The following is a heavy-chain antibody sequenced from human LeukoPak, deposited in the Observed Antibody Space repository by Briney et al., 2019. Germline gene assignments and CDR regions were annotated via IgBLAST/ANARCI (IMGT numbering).Heavy chain of an antibody. J-gene: IGHJ4*02. Sequence: SETLSLTCAVYGGSFSGYYWSWIRQPPGKGLEYLGEINHSGSANYNQSLKSRINISVDTSKNQFSLKLTSVTAADTAVYYCARGCRRVSRDNDFWGQGTLVSVST. CDR3: ARGCRRVSRDNDF. CDR1: GGSFSGYY. D-gene: IGHD1-1*01. V-gene: IGHV4-34*01. CDR2: INHSGSA.